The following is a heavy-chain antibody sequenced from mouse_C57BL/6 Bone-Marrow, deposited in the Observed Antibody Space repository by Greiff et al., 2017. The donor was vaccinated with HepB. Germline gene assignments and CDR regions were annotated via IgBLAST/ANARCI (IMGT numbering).Heavy chain of an antibody. Sequence: QVQLQQSGAELARPGASVKLSCKASGYTFTSYGISWVKQRPGQGLEWIGAIYPRSGNTYYNEKFKGKATLTADKSSSTAYMELRSLTSEDSAVYFCARPRNYFDYWGQGTTLTVSS. V-gene: IGHV1-81*01. CDR3: ARPRNYFDY. J-gene: IGHJ2*01. CDR1: GYTFTSYG. CDR2: IYPRSGNT.